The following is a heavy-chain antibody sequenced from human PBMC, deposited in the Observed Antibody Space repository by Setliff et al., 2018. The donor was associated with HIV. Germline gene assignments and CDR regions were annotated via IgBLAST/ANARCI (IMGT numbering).Heavy chain of an antibody. D-gene: IGHD6-13*01. CDR3: ARCPSNHMTQAGKKTFYYHYMDV. V-gene: IGHV4-4*07. Sequence: SETLSLTCTVSGGSISSYYWSWIRQPAGKGLEWIGRIYTSGSTNYNPSLKSRVTMSVDTSKNQFSLTLVSVTAADTALYYCARCPSNHMTQAGKKTFYYHYMDVWGKGTTVTVSS. CDR1: GGSISSYY. CDR2: IYTSGST. J-gene: IGHJ6*03.